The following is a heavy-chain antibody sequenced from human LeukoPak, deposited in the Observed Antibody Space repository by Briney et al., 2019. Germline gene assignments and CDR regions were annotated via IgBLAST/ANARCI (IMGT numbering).Heavy chain of an antibody. Sequence: GGSLRLSCAASGLTFSSYAMHWVRQAPGKGLEWVAVISYDGSNKYYADSVKGRFTISRDNSKNTLYLQMNSLRAEDTAVYYCARDPPTSWGQGTLVTVSS. CDR2: ISYDGSNK. V-gene: IGHV3-30-3*01. CDR3: ARDPPTS. J-gene: IGHJ5*02. CDR1: GLTFSSYA.